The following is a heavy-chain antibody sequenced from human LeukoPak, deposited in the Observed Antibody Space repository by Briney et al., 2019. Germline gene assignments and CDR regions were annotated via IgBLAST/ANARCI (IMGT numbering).Heavy chain of an antibody. CDR1: GFTFSSYV. Sequence: GGSLRLSCAASGFTFSSYVMSWVRQAPGKGLEWVSSISNSGGSTYYADSVKGRFTISRDNSKNTLYLQMNSLRAEDTAVYYCAAFRFPSYGVEYPWGQGTLVTVSS. D-gene: IGHD3-3*01. CDR2: ISNSGGST. J-gene: IGHJ5*02. CDR3: AAFRFPSYGVEYP. V-gene: IGHV3-23*01.